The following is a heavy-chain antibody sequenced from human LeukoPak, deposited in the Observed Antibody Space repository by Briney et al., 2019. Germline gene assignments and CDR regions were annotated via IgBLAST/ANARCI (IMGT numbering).Heavy chain of an antibody. D-gene: IGHD3-10*01. J-gene: IGHJ4*02. Sequence: PSETLSLTCTVSGASINTYYWSWIRQPPGKGLEWIGYIYYSGTTSYNPSLKTRVTISIDTSKNQFSLKLSSVTAADAAVYYCARVLRPMASQYYFDYWGQGTLVTVSS. CDR2: IYYSGTT. CDR1: GASINTYY. V-gene: IGHV4-59*01. CDR3: ARVLRPMASQYYFDY.